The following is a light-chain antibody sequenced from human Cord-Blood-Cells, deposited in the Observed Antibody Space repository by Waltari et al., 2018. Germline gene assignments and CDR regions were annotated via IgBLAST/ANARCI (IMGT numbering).Light chain of an antibody. CDR2: AAS. CDR1: QSISSY. V-gene: IGKV1-39*01. J-gene: IGKJ4*01. CDR3: QQSYSTPT. Sequence: DIHMTQSPSSLSASVGDRVTITCRASQSISSYLNWYQQKPGKAPKLLIYAASSLKSGVPSRFSGSGSGTDFTLTISSLQPEDFATYYCQQSYSTPTFGGGTKVEIK.